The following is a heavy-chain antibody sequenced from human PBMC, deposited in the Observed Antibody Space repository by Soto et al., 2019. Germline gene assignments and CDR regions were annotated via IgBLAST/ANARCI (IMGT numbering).Heavy chain of an antibody. Sequence: SETLSLTCTVSGVSISSYYWSWIRQPPGKGLEWIGYIYNSGRTNYNPSLRSRVTISVDTSKNRFSLKLSSVTAADTAVYYCAREVYDTSGYYIDFWGPGTLVTVS. V-gene: IGHV4-59*12. CDR3: AREVYDTSGYYIDF. J-gene: IGHJ4*02. D-gene: IGHD3-22*01. CDR2: IYNSGRT. CDR1: GVSISSYY.